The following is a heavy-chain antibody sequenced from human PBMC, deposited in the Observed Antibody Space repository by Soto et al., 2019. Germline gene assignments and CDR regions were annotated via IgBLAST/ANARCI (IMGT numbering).Heavy chain of an antibody. CDR2: ISGSGGTT. CDR1: GFTFSSFA. J-gene: IGHJ4*02. D-gene: IGHD3-22*01. V-gene: IGHV3-23*01. CDR3: AKGSYYDSRGYYYPLAFDY. Sequence: GSLRLSCAASGFTFSSFAMSWVRQAPGKGLEWVSGISGSGGTTYYADSVKGRFTFSRDNSKNTLYLQMNDLRAEDTAVYYCAKGSYYDSRGYYYPLAFDYWGQGALVTVSS.